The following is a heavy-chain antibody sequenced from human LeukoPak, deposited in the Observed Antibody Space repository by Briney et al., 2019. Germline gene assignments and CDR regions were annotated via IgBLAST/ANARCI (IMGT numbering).Heavy chain of an antibody. CDR1: GGSISSYY. Sequence: SETLSLTCTVSGGSISSYYWNWIRQPAGKGLEWIGRIYTTGSTNYNPSLMSRVTMSVDTSKSQFPLKLSSVTAADTAMYYCARTLYYGDFADDAFDIWGQGTMVTVSS. CDR3: ARTLYYGDFADDAFDI. D-gene: IGHD4-17*01. V-gene: IGHV4-4*07. CDR2: IYTTGST. J-gene: IGHJ3*02.